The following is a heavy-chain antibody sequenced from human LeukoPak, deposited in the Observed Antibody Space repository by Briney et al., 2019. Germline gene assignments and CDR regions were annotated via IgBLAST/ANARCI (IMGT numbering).Heavy chain of an antibody. V-gene: IGHV4-39*07. D-gene: IGHD3-10*01. J-gene: IGHJ4*02. CDR1: GGSISSSSYY. CDR3: ARETPWGGNY. CDR2: IYYSGST. Sequence: PSETLSLTCTVSGGSISSSSYYWGWVRQPPGKGLEWIGSIYYSGSTYYNPSLKSRVTISVDTSKNQFSLKLSSVTAADTAVYYCARETPWGGNYWGQGTLVTVSS.